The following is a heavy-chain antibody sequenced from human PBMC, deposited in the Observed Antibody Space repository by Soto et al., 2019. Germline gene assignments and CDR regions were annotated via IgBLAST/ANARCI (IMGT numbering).Heavy chain of an antibody. J-gene: IGHJ4*02. D-gene: IGHD3-22*01. V-gene: IGHV3-33*01. CDR2: IWYDGSNK. CDR3: AQSSGYYFFDY. Sequence: QVQLVESGGGVVQPGRSLRLSCAASGFTFSSYGMHWVRQAPGKGLEWVAVIWYDGSNKYYADSVKGRFTISRDNSKNTLYLQMNSLRAEDTAVYYCAQSSGYYFFDYWGQGTLVTVSS. CDR1: GFTFSSYG.